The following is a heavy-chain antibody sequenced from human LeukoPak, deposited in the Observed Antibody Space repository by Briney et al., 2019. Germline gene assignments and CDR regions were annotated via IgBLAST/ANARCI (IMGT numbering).Heavy chain of an antibody. CDR3: AREGTYSNGPDY. CDR2: INSDGTSS. CDR1: GFTFSSHW. J-gene: IGHJ4*02. V-gene: IGHV3-74*01. Sequence: GGSLRLSCAASGFTFSSHWMHWVRPAPGKGLVWVSRINSDGTSSTYADSVKGRFTISRDNAKSTLYLQMNSLRVEDTAVFHCAREGTYSNGPDYWGQGTLVTVSS. D-gene: IGHD3-22*01.